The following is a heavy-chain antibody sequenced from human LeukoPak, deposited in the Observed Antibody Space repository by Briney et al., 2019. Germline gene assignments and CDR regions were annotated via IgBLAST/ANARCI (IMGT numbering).Heavy chain of an antibody. CDR3: ASETSGNYFNDY. CDR2: INPSGGST. V-gene: IGHV1-46*01. CDR1: GYTFTSYY. J-gene: IGHJ4*02. D-gene: IGHD3-10*01. Sequence: ASVKVSCKASGYTFTSYYRHWVRQAPGQGLEWMGIINPSGGSTRYAQKFQGRVTMTRDTSTSTVYMELSSLRSEDTAVYYCASETSGNYFNDYWGQGTLVTVSS.